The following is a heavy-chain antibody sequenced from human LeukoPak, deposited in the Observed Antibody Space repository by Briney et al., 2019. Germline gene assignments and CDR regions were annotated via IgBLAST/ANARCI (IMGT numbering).Heavy chain of an antibody. Sequence: GGSLRLSCAASGFTFSSYDMNWVRQAPGKGLEWVSYISTISSTKYYADSVKGRFTISRDNAKNSLYLQMNSLRDEDTAVYYCAREAENYGLTFDIWGQGTMVTVSS. CDR1: GFTFSSYD. CDR3: AREAENYGLTFDI. D-gene: IGHD3-10*01. CDR2: ISTISSTK. V-gene: IGHV3-48*02. J-gene: IGHJ3*02.